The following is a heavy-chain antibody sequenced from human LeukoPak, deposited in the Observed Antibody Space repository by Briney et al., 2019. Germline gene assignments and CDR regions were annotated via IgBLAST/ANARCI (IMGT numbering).Heavy chain of an antibody. CDR3: ARHYPRRLFDF. D-gene: IGHD3-16*02. Sequence: SETLSLTCTVSGGSISTYYWSWIRQPPGKGLEWIGYIYYSGTTNYNPSLKSRVTMSVDTSKNQFSLMLSSVTAADTAVYYCARHYPRRLFDFWGQGTLVSVSS. CDR1: GGSISTYY. CDR2: IYYSGTT. J-gene: IGHJ4*02. V-gene: IGHV4-59*08.